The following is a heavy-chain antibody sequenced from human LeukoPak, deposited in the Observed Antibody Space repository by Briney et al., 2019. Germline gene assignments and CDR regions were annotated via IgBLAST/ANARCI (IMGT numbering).Heavy chain of an antibody. CDR1: GFTFSSYE. D-gene: IGHD5-12*01. Sequence: GGSLRLSCAASGFTFSSYEMNWVRQAPGKGLEWVSYISGSGRTMSYADSVKGRFTISRDNAKNSLYLQMNTLRVEDTAVYHCARGGLYGYDVFDYWGQGTLVTVSS. V-gene: IGHV3-48*03. J-gene: IGHJ4*02. CDR3: ARGGLYGYDVFDY. CDR2: ISGSGRTM.